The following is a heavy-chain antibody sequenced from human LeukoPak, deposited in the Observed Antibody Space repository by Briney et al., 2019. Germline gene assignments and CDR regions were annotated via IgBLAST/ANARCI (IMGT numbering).Heavy chain of an antibody. J-gene: IGHJ4*02. V-gene: IGHV1-69*02. Sequence: GSSVKVSCKASGGPFSSYTISWVRPAPGQGLEWMGRIIPILGIANYAQKFQGRVTITADKSTSTAYMELSSLRSEDTAVYYCARLQVGATTHLDYWGQGTLVTVSS. CDR2: IIPILGIA. CDR1: GGPFSSYT. D-gene: IGHD1-26*01. CDR3: ARLQVGATTHLDY.